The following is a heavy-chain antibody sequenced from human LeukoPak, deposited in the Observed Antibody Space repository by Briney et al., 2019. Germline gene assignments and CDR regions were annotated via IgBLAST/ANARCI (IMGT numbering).Heavy chain of an antibody. CDR1: GGSISSYY. V-gene: IGHV4-59*01. J-gene: IGHJ4*02. CDR3: ARGQQLVRGGHDY. CDR2: IYYSGST. Sequence: SETLSLTCTVSGGSISSYYWSWIRQPPGKGLEWIGYIYYSGSTNYNPSLKSRVTISVDTSKNQFSLKLSSVTAADTAVYYCARGQQLVRGGHDYWGQGTLVTVS. D-gene: IGHD6-13*01.